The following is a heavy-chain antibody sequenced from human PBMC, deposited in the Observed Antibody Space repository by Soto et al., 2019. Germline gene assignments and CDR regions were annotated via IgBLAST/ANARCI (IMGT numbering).Heavy chain of an antibody. D-gene: IGHD4-4*01. CDR2: IWYDGSNK. Sequence: GGSLRLSCAASEFIFSSYGMHWVRQAPGKGLEWVALIWYDGSNKEYGDSVKGGFTISRDNSKNTLYLQINSLTAEDTAVYYCARDQYSNSIYYYGMDVWGQGTTVTVSS. CDR3: ARDQYSNSIYYYGMDV. CDR1: EFIFSSYG. J-gene: IGHJ6*02. V-gene: IGHV3-33*01.